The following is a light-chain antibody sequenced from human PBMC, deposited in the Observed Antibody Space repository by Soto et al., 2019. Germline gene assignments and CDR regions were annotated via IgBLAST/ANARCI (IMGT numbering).Light chain of an antibody. J-gene: IGLJ2*01. CDR1: SIESKA. V-gene: IGLV3-21*02. CDR3: QVWDRSSDHVV. CDR2: DDS. Sequence: LTQPPSVSVAPGQTARITCGGNSIESKAVHWYQHKPGQAPVLVVYDDSDRPSGIPERISGSNSGNTATLTISRVEAGDEADYYCQVWDRSSDHVVFGGGTKMTVL.